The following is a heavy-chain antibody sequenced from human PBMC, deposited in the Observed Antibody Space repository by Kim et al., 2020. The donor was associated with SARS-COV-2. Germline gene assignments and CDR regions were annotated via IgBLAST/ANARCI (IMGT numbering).Heavy chain of an antibody. V-gene: IGHV3-66*01. D-gene: IGHD3-10*01. CDR3: ARARNYAGSGSYYNFDL. Sequence: VKVRFTISRDNSRNTLYLHMNSLRVEDTAVYYCARARNYAGSGSYYNFDLWGQGTLVTISS. J-gene: IGHJ4*02.